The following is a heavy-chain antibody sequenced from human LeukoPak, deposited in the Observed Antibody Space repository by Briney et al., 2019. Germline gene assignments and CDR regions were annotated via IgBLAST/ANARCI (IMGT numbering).Heavy chain of an antibody. CDR3: ARDVGYSGTFDY. V-gene: IGHV4-38-2*02. CDR2: IYYSGST. CDR1: GYSISGGYY. Sequence: SETLSLTCTVSGYSISGGYYWGWIRQPPGKGLEWIGSIYYSGSTYYNPSLKSRVTISVDTSKNQFSLKLSSVTAADTAVYYCARDVGYSGTFDYWGQGTLVTVSS. D-gene: IGHD5-12*01. J-gene: IGHJ4*02.